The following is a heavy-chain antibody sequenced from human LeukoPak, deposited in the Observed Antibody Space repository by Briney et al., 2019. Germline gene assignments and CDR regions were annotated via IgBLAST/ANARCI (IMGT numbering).Heavy chain of an antibody. D-gene: IGHD5-24*01. Sequence: SVKVSCKASGGTFSSYAISWVRQAPGQGLEWMGGIIPIFGTANYAQKFQGRVTITTDESTSTAYMELSSLRSEDTAVYYCASLEMATISYFDCWGQGTLVTVSS. J-gene: IGHJ4*02. CDR1: GGTFSSYA. CDR2: IIPIFGTA. V-gene: IGHV1-69*05. CDR3: ASLEMATISYFDC.